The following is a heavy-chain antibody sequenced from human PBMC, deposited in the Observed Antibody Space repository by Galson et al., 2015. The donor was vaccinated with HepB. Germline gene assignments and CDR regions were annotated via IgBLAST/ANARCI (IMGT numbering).Heavy chain of an antibody. D-gene: IGHD3-10*01. Sequence: FLRLSCAASGFAVNNSILHWVRQAPGKGLEWVAVISYNGSDKYYADSVKGRFTISRDITKNTLYLQMTILRTEDTATYYCARGRGNYGSLYFDYWGQGTLVTVSS. CDR1: GFAVNNSI. J-gene: IGHJ4*01. CDR3: ARGRGNYGSLYFDY. CDR2: ISYNGSDK. V-gene: IGHV3-30*04.